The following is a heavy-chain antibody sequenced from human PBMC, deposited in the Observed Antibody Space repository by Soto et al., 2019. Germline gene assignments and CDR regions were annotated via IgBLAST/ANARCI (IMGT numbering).Heavy chain of an antibody. V-gene: IGHV1-69*06. Sequence: QVQLVQSGAEVKKPGSSVKVSCKASGGTFSSYAISWVRQAPGQGLEWMGGIFPIFGTANYAQKFQGRVTITADKSTSTASMELSSRRSEDTAVYYCARADCSSASCYRWGSYYYGMDVWRQGPTVTVSS. J-gene: IGHJ6*02. D-gene: IGHD2-2*02. CDR3: ARADCSSASCYRWGSYYYGMDV. CDR1: GGTFSSYA. CDR2: IFPIFGTA.